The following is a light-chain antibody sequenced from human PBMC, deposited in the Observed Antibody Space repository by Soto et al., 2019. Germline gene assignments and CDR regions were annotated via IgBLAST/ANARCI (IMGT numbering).Light chain of an antibody. J-gene: IGKJ1*01. CDR2: DVS. CDR3: QQRRNWPRT. CDR1: QSVSSY. V-gene: IGKV3-11*01. Sequence: DIVLTQSPATLSLSPGERATLSYRASQSVSSYLAWYQQKPGQAPRLLIYDVSKRASGVPARFSGSGSGTDFTLTISSLEPEDFAVYYCQQRRNWPRTFGQGTKVEI.